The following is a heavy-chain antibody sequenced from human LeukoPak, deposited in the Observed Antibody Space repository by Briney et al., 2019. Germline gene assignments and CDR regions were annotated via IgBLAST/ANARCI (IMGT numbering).Heavy chain of an antibody. D-gene: IGHD2-21*02. Sequence: GASVKVSCKASGYTFTSYGISWVRQAPGQGLEWMGWISAYNGNTNYAQKLQGRVTMTTDTSTSTAYMELRSLRSEDTAVYYCATFDLAYCGGDCYSGGYWGQGTLVTVSS. J-gene: IGHJ4*02. CDR2: ISAYNGNT. CDR1: GYTFTSYG. V-gene: IGHV1-18*01. CDR3: ATFDLAYCGGDCYSGGY.